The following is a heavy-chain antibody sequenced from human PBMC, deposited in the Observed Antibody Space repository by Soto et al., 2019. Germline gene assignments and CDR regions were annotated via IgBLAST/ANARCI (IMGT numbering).Heavy chain of an antibody. CDR1: SGSMSSSLNH. D-gene: IGHD1-26*01. CDR2: INYSGST. V-gene: IGHV4-39*07. J-gene: IGHJ3*02. CDR3: ARQISGSYQNAFDI. Sequence: PSETLSLTCIVSSGSMSSSLNHWGWIRQPPGKGLEWIGNINYSGSTYYNPSLQSRLTISVDTSKNQFSLKLSSVTAADTAVYYCARQISGSYQNAFDIWGQGTMVTVSS.